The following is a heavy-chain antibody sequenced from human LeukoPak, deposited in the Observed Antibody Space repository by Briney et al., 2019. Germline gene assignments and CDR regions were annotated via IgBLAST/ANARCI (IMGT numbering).Heavy chain of an antibody. Sequence: GESLKISCKTSGYSFTSYWIAWVRQMPGQGLEWMGIIYPDDFDTIYSPSFQGQVTISADKSISTAYLQWSSLKASGTAMYYCARLRGSGYDRFDYWGQGTLVTVSS. J-gene: IGHJ4*02. CDR3: ARLRGSGYDRFDY. D-gene: IGHD5-12*01. CDR2: IYPDDFDT. V-gene: IGHV5-51*01. CDR1: GYSFTSYW.